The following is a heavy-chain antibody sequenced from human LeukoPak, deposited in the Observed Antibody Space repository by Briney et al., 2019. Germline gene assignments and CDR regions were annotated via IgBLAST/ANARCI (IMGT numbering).Heavy chain of an antibody. D-gene: IGHD5-24*01. CDR2: IWYDGSNK. CDR1: GFTFSSYG. Sequence: GGSLRLSCAASGFTFSSYGMHWVRQAPGGGLEWVAVIWYDGSNKYYADSVKGRFTISRDDSKNTLYLQMNSLRAEDTAVYYCARPRRDGYNYRTYYFDYWGQGTLVTVSS. CDR3: ARPRRDGYNYRTYYFDY. V-gene: IGHV3-33*01. J-gene: IGHJ4*02.